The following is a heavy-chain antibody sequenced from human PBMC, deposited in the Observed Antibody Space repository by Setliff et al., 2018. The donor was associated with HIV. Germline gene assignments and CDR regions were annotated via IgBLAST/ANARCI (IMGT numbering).Heavy chain of an antibody. J-gene: IGHJ4*02. D-gene: IGHD3-16*02. V-gene: IGHV3-23*01. CDR1: GLRFNKAW. CDR2: ISGSGVNS. CDR3: ARELYREWDY. Sequence: GGSLRLSCAASGLRFNKAWMNWVRQAPGKGLEWISGISGSGVNSYYADSVKGRFTISRDNSKNTVYLQMNSLRVEDTAVYYCARELYREWDYWGQGTLVTVSS.